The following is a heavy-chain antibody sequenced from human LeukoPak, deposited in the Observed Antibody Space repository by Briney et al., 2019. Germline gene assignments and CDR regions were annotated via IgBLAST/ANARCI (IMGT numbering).Heavy chain of an antibody. CDR1: VFTITNAW. V-gene: IGHV3-15*01. Sequence: GGSLRLSCEASVFTITNAWMSWVRQAPGKGLEWVCRIKRKGSGGTTEYAAPVKGRFTISRDDSINKLYLQMDSLKSEDTAVYYCATDVDYQLPQIEYWGHGTLVTVSS. D-gene: IGHD2-2*01. J-gene: IGHJ4*01. CDR3: ATDVDYQLPQIEY. CDR2: IKRKGSGGTT.